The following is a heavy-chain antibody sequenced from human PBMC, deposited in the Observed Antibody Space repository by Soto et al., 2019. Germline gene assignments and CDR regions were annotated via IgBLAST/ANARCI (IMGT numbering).Heavy chain of an antibody. V-gene: IGHV3-9*01. CDR1: GFTFDDYA. CDR2: ISWNSGSI. Sequence: GGSLRLSCAASGFTFDDYAMHWVRQAPGKGLEWVSGISWNSGSIGYADSVKGRFTISRDNAKNSLYLQMNSLRAEDTALYYCALHVYGSGSYFGAYWGQGTLVTVSS. D-gene: IGHD3-10*01. CDR3: ALHVYGSGSYFGAY. J-gene: IGHJ4*02.